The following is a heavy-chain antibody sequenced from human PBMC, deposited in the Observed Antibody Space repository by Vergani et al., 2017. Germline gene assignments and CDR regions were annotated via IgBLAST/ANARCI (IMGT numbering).Heavy chain of an antibody. CDR2: IYSPGST. V-gene: IGHV4-59*13. CDR1: GGSISSYY. Sequence: QVQLQESGPGLVKPSETLSLTCTVSGGSISSYYWSWIRQSPGKGLEWIGYIYSPGSTNYNPSLNSRVTMSVDTSKNQFSLKLRSVTAADTAVYCCARVMYRDEASTGYRLEGMDIWGQGTTVTISS. J-gene: IGHJ6*02. CDR3: ARVMYRDEASTGYRLEGMDI. D-gene: IGHD3-9*01.